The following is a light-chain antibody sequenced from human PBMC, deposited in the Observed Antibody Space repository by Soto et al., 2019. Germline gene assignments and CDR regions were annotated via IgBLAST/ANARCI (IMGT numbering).Light chain of an antibody. J-gene: IGLJ1*01. V-gene: IGLV2-14*03. CDR1: SSDVGAYNY. CDR3: ISFTTSVTYV. CDR2: GVS. Sequence: QSALTQPASVSGSPGQSITVSCTGTSSDVGAYNYVSWYQQHPGKAPKLIISGVSNRTSGVSNRFSASKSGNTASLTISGLQAEDEAEYYCISFTTSVTYVFGTGTKLTVL.